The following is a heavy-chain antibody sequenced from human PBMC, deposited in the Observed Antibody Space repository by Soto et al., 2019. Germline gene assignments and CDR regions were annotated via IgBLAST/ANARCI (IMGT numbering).Heavy chain of an antibody. CDR3: AGGSSSSSHYYYGMDV. CDR1: GGTFSSYA. CDR2: IIPIFGTA. V-gene: IGHV1-69*13. Sequence: SVKVSCKASGGTFSSYAISWVRQAPGQGLEWMGGIIPIFGTANYAQKFQGRVTITADESTSTAYMELSSLRSEDTAVYYCAGGSSSSSHYYYGMDVWGQGTTVTASS. J-gene: IGHJ6*02. D-gene: IGHD6-6*01.